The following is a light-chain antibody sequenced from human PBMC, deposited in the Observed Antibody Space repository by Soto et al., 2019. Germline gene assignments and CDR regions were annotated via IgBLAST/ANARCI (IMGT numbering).Light chain of an antibody. Sequence: IPMTQSPSSLSASVGDRVTINCRASQSIGKYLHWYQQKSGEAPKLLIYGASILQGGVPARFIGSGSGTHFTLTISSLQPEDFATYYCQQSFRTPLTFGGGTKVEIK. J-gene: IGKJ4*01. V-gene: IGKV1-39*01. CDR1: QSIGKY. CDR2: GAS. CDR3: QQSFRTPLT.